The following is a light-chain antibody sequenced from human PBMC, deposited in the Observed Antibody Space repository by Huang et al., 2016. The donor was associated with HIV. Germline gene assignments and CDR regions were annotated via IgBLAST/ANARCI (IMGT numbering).Light chain of an antibody. Sequence: DIVLTQSPDFQSVTPKEKVTITCRASQSIGNSLHWYQQKTGQSPSLIIKYASQSISGVPSRFSGSGFGTDFTLTINSLESEDAATYYCHQSRSFPYTFGQGTMLEIK. CDR1: QSIGNS. V-gene: IGKV6-21*02. CDR3: HQSRSFPYT. J-gene: IGKJ2*01. CDR2: YAS.